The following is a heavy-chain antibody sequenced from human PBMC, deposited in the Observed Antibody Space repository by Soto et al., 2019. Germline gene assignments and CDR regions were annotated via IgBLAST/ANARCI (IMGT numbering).Heavy chain of an antibody. CDR1: GFTVSSNF. J-gene: IGHJ6*02. CDR3: ARDYRAVAGYYYGMDA. D-gene: IGHD6-19*01. Sequence: PGGSLRLSCAASGFTVSSNFMSWARQAPGKGLEWVSVIHSGGSTYYADSVKGRFTISRDNSKNTLYLQMNSLRAEDTAVYYCARDYRAVAGYYYGMDAWGQGTMVTVSS. V-gene: IGHV3-53*01. CDR2: IHSGGST.